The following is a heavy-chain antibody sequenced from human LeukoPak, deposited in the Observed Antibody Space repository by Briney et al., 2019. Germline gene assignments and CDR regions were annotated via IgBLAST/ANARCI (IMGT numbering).Heavy chain of an antibody. V-gene: IGHV3-21*04. CDR2: ISSSSSYI. D-gene: IGHD3-22*01. Sequence: GGSLRLSCAASGFTFSSYSMNWVRQAPGKGLEWVSSISSSSSYIYYADSVKGRFTISRDNAKNSLYLQMNSLRAEDTALYYCATETYDSSGYYWANFDYWGQGTLVTVSS. CDR1: GFTFSSYS. J-gene: IGHJ4*02. CDR3: ATETYDSSGYYWANFDY.